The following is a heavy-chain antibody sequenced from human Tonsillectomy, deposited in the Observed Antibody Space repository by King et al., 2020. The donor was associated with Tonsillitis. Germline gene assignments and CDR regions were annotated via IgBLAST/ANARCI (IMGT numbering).Heavy chain of an antibody. J-gene: IGHJ6*03. CDR3: ARLVGSGWTYYYYMDV. V-gene: IGHV5-51*01. Sequence: VQLVESGAEVKKPGESLKISCKGSGYSFTSYWIGWVRQMPGKSLEWMGIIYPGDSDTRYSPSFQGQVTISADKSISTAYLQWSSLKASDSAMYYCARLVGSGWTYYYYMDVWGKGTTVTVSS. CDR2: IYPGDSDT. CDR1: GYSFTSYW. D-gene: IGHD6-19*01.